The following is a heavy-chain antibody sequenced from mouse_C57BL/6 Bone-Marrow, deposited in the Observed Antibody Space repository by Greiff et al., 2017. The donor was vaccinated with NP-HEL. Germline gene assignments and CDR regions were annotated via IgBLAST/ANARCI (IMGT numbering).Heavy chain of an antibody. CDR1: GYTFTDYN. CDR3: ARSYYGSRGGYYDV. Sequence: EVQLQQSGPELVKPGASVKIPCKASGYTFTDYNMDWVKQSHGKSLEWIGDIYPNNGGTIYNQKFKGKATLTVDKSSSTAYMELRSLPSEDTAVYYCARSYYGSRGGYYDVGGTGTTGTGSS. D-gene: IGHD1-1*01. J-gene: IGHJ1*03. CDR2: IYPNNGGT. V-gene: IGHV1-18*01.